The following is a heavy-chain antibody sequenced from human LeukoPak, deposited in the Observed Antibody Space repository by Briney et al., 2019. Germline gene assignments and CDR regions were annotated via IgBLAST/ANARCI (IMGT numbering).Heavy chain of an antibody. D-gene: IGHD2-15*01. CDR1: GFTFSTYW. CDR2: IHQDGNEK. CDR3: ARGDKFSGDY. Sequence: GGSLRLSCAASGFTFSTYWMSWVWQAPGPGLEWLSNIHQDGNEKYYVRCVKGRFTISRDNAKNSLYLQMNSLRAEDTAVYYCARGDKFSGDYWGQGTLVTVSS. J-gene: IGHJ4*02. V-gene: IGHV3-7*04.